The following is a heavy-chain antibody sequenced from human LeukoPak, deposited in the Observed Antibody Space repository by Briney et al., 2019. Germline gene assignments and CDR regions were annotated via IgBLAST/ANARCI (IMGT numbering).Heavy chain of an antibody. Sequence: SGGPLRFSCAALGFTFRGIALTGFPQPPGKGWNGSSVLMGRGGSTYYADSVKGRFPISRDNSKNTLYLQMNSLRAEDTAVYYCAKDRIYYDSSGLTHDYWGQGTLVTVSS. CDR1: GFTFRGIA. CDR3: AKDRIYYDSSGLTHDY. J-gene: IGHJ4*02. V-gene: IGHV3-23*01. D-gene: IGHD3-22*01. CDR2: LMGRGGST.